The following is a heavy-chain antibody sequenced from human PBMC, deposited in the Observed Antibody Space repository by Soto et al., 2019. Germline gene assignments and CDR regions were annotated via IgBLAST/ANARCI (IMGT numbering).Heavy chain of an antibody. D-gene: IGHD3-10*01. CDR3: AVPTLVRDYLSLDV. Sequence: SVKVSVKASGYTFTSYAISWVRQAPGQGLEWMGIINLYDGYTNNAQKFQGRVIMTRHTSTNTVYMELSSLRYEDTAVYYCAVPTLVRDYLSLDVWGQGTTVTVS. J-gene: IGHJ6*02. V-gene: IGHV1-18*01. CDR1: GYTFTSYA. CDR2: INLYDGYT.